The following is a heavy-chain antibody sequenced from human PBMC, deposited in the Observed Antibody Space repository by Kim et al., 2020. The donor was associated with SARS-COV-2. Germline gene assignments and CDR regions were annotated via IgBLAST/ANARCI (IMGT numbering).Heavy chain of an antibody. J-gene: IGHJ4*02. V-gene: IGHV3-64D*09. Sequence: DLVKGRFTISRDNSKNTLNLQMSCLRAEDTAVYYCVKGDSSSWYGYFAYWGQGSLVTVSS. D-gene: IGHD6-13*01. CDR3: VKGDSSSWYGYFAY.